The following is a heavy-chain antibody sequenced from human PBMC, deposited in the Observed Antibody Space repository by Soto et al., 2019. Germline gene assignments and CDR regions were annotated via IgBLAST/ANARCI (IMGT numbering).Heavy chain of an antibody. CDR2: IYSSGST. D-gene: IGHD6-19*01. J-gene: IGHJ4*02. Sequence: QVQLQESGPGLVKPSETLSLTCTVSGSSINNYXXXXXXXXXXKGLEWIGYIYSSGSTNYNPSLESRITMXXXXXXXXXXXXXXXXXXXXXXXXXXXXXXWESYSSCWYYFDYWGQGTLVAVSS. V-gene: IGHV4-4*08. CDR3: XXXXWESYSSCWYYFDY. CDR1: GSSINNYX.